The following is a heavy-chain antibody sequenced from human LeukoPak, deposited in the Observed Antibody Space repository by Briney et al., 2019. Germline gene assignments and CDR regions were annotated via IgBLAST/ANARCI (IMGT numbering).Heavy chain of an antibody. CDR2: IYYSGST. Sequence: SETLSLTCTVSGGSMSSYYWNWIRQPPGKGLEWIGYIYYSGSTSYNPSLKSRVTISVDPSKNQFSLKLSSVTAADTAVYYCARDSGSYYSTDYYFDYWGQGTLVTVSS. D-gene: IGHD3-10*01. V-gene: IGHV4-59*01. CDR1: GGSMSSYY. CDR3: ARDSGSYYSTDYYFDY. J-gene: IGHJ4*02.